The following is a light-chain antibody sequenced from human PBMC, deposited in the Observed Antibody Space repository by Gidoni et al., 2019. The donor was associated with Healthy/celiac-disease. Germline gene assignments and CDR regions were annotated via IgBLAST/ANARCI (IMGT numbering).Light chain of an antibody. V-gene: IGKV1-39*01. CDR1: QSISSY. J-gene: IGKJ4*01. Sequence: DIQMTQSPSSLSASVGDRVTNPCRASQSISSYLNWYQQKPGKAPQLLIYAASSLQSGVPSRFSGSGSGTDFTLTISSLQPEDFATYYCQQSYSTPRTFGGGTKVEIK. CDR3: QQSYSTPRT. CDR2: AAS.